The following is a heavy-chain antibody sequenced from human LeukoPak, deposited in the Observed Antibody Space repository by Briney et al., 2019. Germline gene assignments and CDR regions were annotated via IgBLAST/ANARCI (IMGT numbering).Heavy chain of an antibody. CDR2: INHSGST. D-gene: IGHD2-2*01. Sequence: SETLSLTCAVYGGSFSGYYWSWIRQPPGEGLEWIGEINHSGSTNYNPSLKSRVTISVDTSKNQFSLKLSSVTAADTAVYYCARGYQRFDYWGQGTLVTVSS. CDR1: GGSFSGYY. V-gene: IGHV4-34*01. CDR3: ARGYQRFDY. J-gene: IGHJ4*02.